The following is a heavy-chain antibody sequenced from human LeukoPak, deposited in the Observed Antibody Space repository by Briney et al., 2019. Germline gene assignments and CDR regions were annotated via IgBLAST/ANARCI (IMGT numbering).Heavy chain of an antibody. V-gene: IGHV3-9*01. D-gene: IGHD6-19*01. Sequence: GRSLRLSCAASGFTFSSYGMHWVRQAPGKGLEWVSGISWNTVAIGYADSVKGRFTISRDNAKNSLYLQMNSLRPEDTALYYCAKAKDVGSGWYSFDYWGQGTLVTVSS. CDR3: AKAKDVGSGWYSFDY. J-gene: IGHJ4*02. CDR1: GFTFSSYG. CDR2: ISWNTVAI.